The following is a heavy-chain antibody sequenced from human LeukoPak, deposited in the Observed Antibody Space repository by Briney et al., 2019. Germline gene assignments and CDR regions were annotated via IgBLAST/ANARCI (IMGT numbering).Heavy chain of an antibody. CDR1: GYTFTGYY. Sequence: ASVKVSCKASGYTFTGYYMHWVRHAPGQGLEWMGWINPNSGGTNYAQKFQGRVTMTRDTSISTAYMELSRLRSDDTAVYYCARDLSYDYGDYGWFDPWGQGTLVTVSS. D-gene: IGHD4-17*01. J-gene: IGHJ5*02. CDR2: INPNSGGT. V-gene: IGHV1-2*02. CDR3: ARDLSYDYGDYGWFDP.